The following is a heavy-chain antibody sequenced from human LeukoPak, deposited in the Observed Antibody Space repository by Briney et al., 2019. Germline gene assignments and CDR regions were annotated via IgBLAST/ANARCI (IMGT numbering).Heavy chain of an antibody. V-gene: IGHV1-2*02. CDR2: INPNSGGT. J-gene: IGHJ4*02. Sequence: ASVKVSCKASGYTFTGYYMHWVRQAPGQGLEWMGWINPNSGGTNYAQKFQGRVTMTRDTSISTAYMELSRLRSDDTAVYYCALRPGIAAAGKGHYWGQGTLVTVSS. CDR3: ALRPGIAAAGKGHY. D-gene: IGHD6-13*01. CDR1: GYTFTGYY.